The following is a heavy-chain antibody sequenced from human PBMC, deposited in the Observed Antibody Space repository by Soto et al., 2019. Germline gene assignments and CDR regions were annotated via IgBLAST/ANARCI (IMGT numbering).Heavy chain of an antibody. CDR1: GFTFSSYG. Sequence: GGSLRLSCAASGFTFSSYGMHWVRQAPGKGLEWVAVIWYDGSNKYYADSVKGRFTISRDNSKNTLYLQMNSLRAEDTAVYYCARDVFPTPPRYSYGCFDYWGQGTLVPVPS. D-gene: IGHD5-18*01. V-gene: IGHV3-33*01. CDR3: ARDVFPTPPRYSYGCFDY. CDR2: IWYDGSNK. J-gene: IGHJ4*02.